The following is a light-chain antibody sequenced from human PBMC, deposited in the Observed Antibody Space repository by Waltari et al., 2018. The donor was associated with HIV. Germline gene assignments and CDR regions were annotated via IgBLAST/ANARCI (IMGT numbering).Light chain of an antibody. CDR2: EVT. J-gene: IGLJ3*02. CDR1: SSDVGAYHY. Sequence: QSALTQPPSASGSPGQSVTISCNGTSSDVGAYHYVSWYRQNPGKAPRLMIYEVTERPSGVPDRFSGSKSGNTASLTVSGLQAEDEADYYCSSYGGSNNWMFGGGTKLTVL. CDR3: SSYGGSNNWM. V-gene: IGLV2-8*01.